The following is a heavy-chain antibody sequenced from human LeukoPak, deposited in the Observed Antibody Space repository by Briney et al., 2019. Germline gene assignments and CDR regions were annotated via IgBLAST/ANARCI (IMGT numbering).Heavy chain of an antibody. CDR2: INPNSGGT. J-gene: IGHJ4*02. CDR3: ARIVRVIDFWSGPGY. CDR1: GYTFTGYY. Sequence: ASVKVSCKASGYTFTGYYMHWVRQAPGQGLEWMGWINPNSGGTNYAQKFQGRVTMTRDTSISTAYMELSRLRSDDTAVYYCARIVRVIDFWSGPGYWGQGTLVTVSS. V-gene: IGHV1-2*02. D-gene: IGHD3-3*01.